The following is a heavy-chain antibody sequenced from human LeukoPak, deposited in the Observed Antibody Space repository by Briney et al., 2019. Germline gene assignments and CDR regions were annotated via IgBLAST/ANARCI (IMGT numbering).Heavy chain of an antibody. D-gene: IGHD2/OR15-2a*01. CDR1: GFTFDDYA. J-gene: IGHJ4*02. Sequence: GGSLRLSCAASGFTFDDYAMHWVRQAPGKGLEWVSLISWDGGSTYYADSVKGRFTISRDNSKNSLYLQMNSLRAEDTALYYRAKLDSENRIKGGFDYWGQGTLVTVSS. CDR3: AKLDSENRIKGGFDY. V-gene: IGHV3-43D*03. CDR2: ISWDGGST.